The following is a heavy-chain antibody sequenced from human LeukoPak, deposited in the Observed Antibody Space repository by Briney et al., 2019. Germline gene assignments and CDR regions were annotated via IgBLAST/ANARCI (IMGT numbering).Heavy chain of an antibody. D-gene: IGHD3-10*01. Sequence: PVGSLPLSCAASGFTFSSYAMRWVRQAPGKGLEWVSAIGSGSGGTTIYADSVKGRFTISRDNSKNTLYLQMSSLRGEDTAVYYCAKNYESGRGVPYGMDVWGQGNTVSASS. CDR1: GFTFSSYA. CDR2: IGSGSGGTT. V-gene: IGHV3-23*01. CDR3: AKNYESGRGVPYGMDV. J-gene: IGHJ6*02.